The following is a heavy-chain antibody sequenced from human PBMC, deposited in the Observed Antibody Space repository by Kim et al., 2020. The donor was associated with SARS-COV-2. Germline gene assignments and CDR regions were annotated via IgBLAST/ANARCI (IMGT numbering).Heavy chain of an antibody. CDR3: ARDLRSGYYYYYGMDV. J-gene: IGHJ6*02. CDR2: IYSGGST. D-gene: IGHD2-15*01. Sequence: GGSLRLSCAASGFTVSSNYMSWVRQAPGKGLEWVSVIYSGGSTYYADSVKGRFTISRDNSKNTLYLQMNSLRAEDTAVYYCARDLRSGYYYYYGMDVWGQGTTVTVSS. V-gene: IGHV3-53*01. CDR1: GFTVSSNY.